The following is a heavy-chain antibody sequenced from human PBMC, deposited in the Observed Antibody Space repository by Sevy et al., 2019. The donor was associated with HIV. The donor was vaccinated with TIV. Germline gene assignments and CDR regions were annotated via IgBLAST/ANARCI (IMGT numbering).Heavy chain of an antibody. D-gene: IGHD2-21*01. Sequence: GGSLRLSCAASGFTFSDYYMSWIRQAPGKGLEWVSYISSSGSTIYYADSVKGRFTISRDNAKNSLYLQMNSLRAEDTAVYYWASWTILRLFDYWGQGTLVTVSS. V-gene: IGHV3-11*01. CDR1: GFTFSDYY. J-gene: IGHJ4*02. CDR2: ISSSGSTI. CDR3: ASWTILRLFDY.